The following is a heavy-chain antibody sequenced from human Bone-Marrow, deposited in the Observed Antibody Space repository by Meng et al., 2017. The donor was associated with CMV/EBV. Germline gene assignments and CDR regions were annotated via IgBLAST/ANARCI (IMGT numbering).Heavy chain of an antibody. CDR2: MSYDRILGTFK. CDR1: GFTFSSHN. D-gene: IGHD3-10*01. V-gene: IGHV3-30*04. CDR3: AREGPVRGQGAFDI. Sequence: GESLKISCAASGFTFSSHNMHWIRQAPGEGLEWVAVMSYDRILGTFKYHADSVQGRFSISRDNSMNTLSLQMNSLRPEDTALYYCAREGPVRGQGAFDIWGQGTMVTVSS. J-gene: IGHJ3*02.